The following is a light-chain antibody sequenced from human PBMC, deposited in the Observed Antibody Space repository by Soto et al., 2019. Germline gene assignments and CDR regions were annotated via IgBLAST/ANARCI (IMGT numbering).Light chain of an antibody. CDR2: GAS. Sequence: IVLTQSPGTLSLSPGERATLSCRASQSVSNNYLAWFQKKPGQAPRLRMYGASSRAPAIPDRFSGGGSGTDFTLIISRLEPEDFAVYYCQQYGDSPLTFGQGTKLEI. J-gene: IGKJ2*01. CDR3: QQYGDSPLT. V-gene: IGKV3-20*01. CDR1: QSVSNNY.